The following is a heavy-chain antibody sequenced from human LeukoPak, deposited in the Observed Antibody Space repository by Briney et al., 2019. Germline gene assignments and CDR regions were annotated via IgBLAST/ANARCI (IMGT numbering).Heavy chain of an antibody. CDR3: ARGAYCGGDCPLPNSLY. CDR1: EFTFSRCW. CDR2: IKGDGSST. V-gene: IGHV3-74*01. Sequence: SGGSLRLSCAASEFTFSRCWMHWVRQAPGKGLVWVSRIKGDGSSTTYADSVKGRFTISRDNAKNTLYLQMNSLTAEDTAVYYCARGAYCGGDCPLPNSLYWGRGTLVTVSS. D-gene: IGHD2-21*01. J-gene: IGHJ4*02.